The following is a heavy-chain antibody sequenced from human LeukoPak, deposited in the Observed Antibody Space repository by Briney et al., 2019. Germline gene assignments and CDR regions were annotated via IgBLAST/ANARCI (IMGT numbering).Heavy chain of an antibody. Sequence: GGSLRLSCAASGFTFSDYYMSWIRQAPGKGLEWVSYISSSGSTIYYADSVKGRFTISRDNAKNSLYLQVNSLRAEDTAVYYCARDLCGGSYVWYYYYYMDVWGKGTTVTVSS. CDR1: GFTFSDYY. J-gene: IGHJ6*03. V-gene: IGHV3-11*01. CDR3: ARDLCGGSYVWYYYYYMDV. D-gene: IGHD1-26*01. CDR2: ISSSGSTI.